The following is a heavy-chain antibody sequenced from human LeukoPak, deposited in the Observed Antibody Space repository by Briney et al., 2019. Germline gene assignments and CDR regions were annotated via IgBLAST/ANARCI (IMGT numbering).Heavy chain of an antibody. CDR3: AREGLTYYYDSSGYSDEPLFDY. D-gene: IGHD3-22*01. CDR1: GGTFISYA. Sequence: GASVKVSCKASGGTFISYAISWVRQAPGQGLEWMGGIIPIFGTANYAQKFQGRVMITTDESTSTAYMELSSLRSEDTAVYYCAREGLTYYYDSSGYSDEPLFDYWGQGTLVTVSS. CDR2: IIPIFGTA. V-gene: IGHV1-69*05. J-gene: IGHJ4*02.